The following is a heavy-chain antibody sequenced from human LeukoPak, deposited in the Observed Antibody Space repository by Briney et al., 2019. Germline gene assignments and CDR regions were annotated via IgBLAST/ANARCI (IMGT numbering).Heavy chain of an antibody. CDR3: ARAKYYDILTGYYEGGSDY. V-gene: IGHV1-8*01. J-gene: IGHJ4*02. CDR1: GYTFTSYD. Sequence: ASVKVSCKASGYTFTSYDINWVRQATGQGLEWMGWMNSNSGNTGYAQKFQGRVTMTRNTSISTAYMELSSLRSEDTAVYYCARAKYYDILTGYYEGGSDYWGQGTLVTVSS. D-gene: IGHD3-9*01. CDR2: MNSNSGNT.